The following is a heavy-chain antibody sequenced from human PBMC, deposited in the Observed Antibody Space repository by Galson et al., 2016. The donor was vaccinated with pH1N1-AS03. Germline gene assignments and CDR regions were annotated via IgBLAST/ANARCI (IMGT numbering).Heavy chain of an antibody. CDR3: PRHDYGDYVGWFDP. J-gene: IGHJ5*02. CDR2: INYSGST. D-gene: IGHD4-17*01. Sequence: SETLSLTCTVSGGSISSHYWHWIRQPPGKGLEWLGYINYSGSTNYNPSLKSRVTISVDTSKNQFSLKLSSVNAADTAVYYCPRHDYGDYVGWFDPWGQGTLVTVSS. CDR1: GGSISSHY. V-gene: IGHV4-59*11.